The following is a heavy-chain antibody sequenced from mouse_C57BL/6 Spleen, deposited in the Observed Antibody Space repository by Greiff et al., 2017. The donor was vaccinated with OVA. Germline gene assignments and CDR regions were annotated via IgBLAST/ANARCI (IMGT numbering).Heavy chain of an antibody. CDR2: IHPNSGST. V-gene: IGHV1-64*01. D-gene: IGHD2-1*01. CDR3: APLLWSSLHS. J-gene: IGHJ2*01. Sequence: QVQLKQPGAELVKPGASVKLSCKASGYTFTSYWMHWVKQRPGQGLEWIGMIHPNSGSTNYNEKFKSKATLTVDKSSSKAYLQLSSLISEHSAVYYCAPLLWSSLHSGGQGTTLPVSS. CDR1: GYTFTSYW.